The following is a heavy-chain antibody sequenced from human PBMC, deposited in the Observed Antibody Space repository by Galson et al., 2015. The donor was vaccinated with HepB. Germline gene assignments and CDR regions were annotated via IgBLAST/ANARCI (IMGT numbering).Heavy chain of an antibody. Sequence: SLRLSCAASGFTFSNARMSWVRQAPGKGLEWVGRIKSKTDGGTTDYAAPVKGRFTISRDDSKNTLYLQMNSLKTEDTAVYYCTTDIVVVPAAITGVGYWGQGTLVTVSS. V-gene: IGHV3-15*01. CDR3: TTDIVVVPAAITGVGY. D-gene: IGHD2-2*02. J-gene: IGHJ4*02. CDR2: IKSKTDGGTT. CDR1: GFTFSNAR.